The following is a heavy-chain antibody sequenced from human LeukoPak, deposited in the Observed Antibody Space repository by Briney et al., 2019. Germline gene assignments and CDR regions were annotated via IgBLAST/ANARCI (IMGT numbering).Heavy chain of an antibody. V-gene: IGHV4-61*01. J-gene: IGHJ3*02. CDR1: GGPVSSGSYY. CDR2: IYYSGST. CDR3: ARADYSNYGDAFDI. D-gene: IGHD4-11*01. Sequence: SETLSLTCTVSGGPVSSGSYYWSWIRQPPGKGLEWIGCIYYSGSTNYNPSLKSRVTISVDTSKNQFSLKLSSVTAADTAVYYCARADYSNYGDAFDIWGQGTMVTVSS.